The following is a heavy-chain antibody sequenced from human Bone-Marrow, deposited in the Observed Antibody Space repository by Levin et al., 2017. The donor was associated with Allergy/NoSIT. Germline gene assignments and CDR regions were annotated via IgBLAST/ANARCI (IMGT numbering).Heavy chain of an antibody. D-gene: IGHD5-12*01. CDR3: ARDPKRDSGYDLTRVRFDP. Sequence: WASVKVSCKASGYTFTGYYIHWVRQAPGQGLEWMGWINPNSGGTNYAQRFQGRVTMTRDTSITTAHMELSGLKSDDTAIYYCARDPKRDSGYDLTRVRFDPWGQGTLVTVST. V-gene: IGHV1-2*02. CDR2: INPNSGGT. J-gene: IGHJ5*02. CDR1: GYTFTGYY.